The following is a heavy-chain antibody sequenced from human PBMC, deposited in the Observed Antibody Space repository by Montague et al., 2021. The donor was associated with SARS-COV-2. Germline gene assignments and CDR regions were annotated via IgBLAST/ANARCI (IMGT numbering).Heavy chain of an antibody. D-gene: IGHD3-16*02. CDR3: ARDNYDYVWGSYRYIY. V-gene: IGHV3-30*04. CDR1: GFTFSSYA. Sequence: SLRLSCPASGFTFSSYAMHWVRQAPGKGLEWVAVISYDASNKYYXDSXKGRFTISRDNSKNTLYLQMNSLRAEDTAVYYCARDNYDYVWGSYRYIYWGQGTLVTVSS. J-gene: IGHJ4*02. CDR2: ISYDASNK.